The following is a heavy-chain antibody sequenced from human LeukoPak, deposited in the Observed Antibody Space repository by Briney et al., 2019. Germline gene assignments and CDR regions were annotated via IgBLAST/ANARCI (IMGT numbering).Heavy chain of an antibody. V-gene: IGHV3-21*04. CDR3: ARDLVRGAFDP. J-gene: IGHJ5*02. D-gene: IGHD3-10*01. CDR1: GFTFSSYS. CDR2: ISSSSSYI. Sequence: GGSLRLSCAASGFTFSSYSMNWVRQAPGKGLEWVSSISSSSSYIYYSDSVKGRFTISRDNAKKSLYLQMNSLRAEDTAVYYCARDLVRGAFDPWGQGTLVTVSS.